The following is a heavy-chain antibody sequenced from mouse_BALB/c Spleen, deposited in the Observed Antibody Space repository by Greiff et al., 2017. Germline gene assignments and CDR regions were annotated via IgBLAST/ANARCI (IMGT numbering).Heavy chain of an antibody. CDR3: AREEGAY. J-gene: IGHJ3*01. V-gene: IGHV1-69*01. CDR2: IDTSDSYT. CDR1: GYTFTDYW. Sequence: VQLQQPGAELVMPGASVKMSCKASGYTFTDYWMHWVKQRPGQGLEWIGAIDTSDSYTSYNQKFKGKATLTEDESSSTAYMQLSSLTSEDSAVYYCAREEGAYWGQGTLVTVSA.